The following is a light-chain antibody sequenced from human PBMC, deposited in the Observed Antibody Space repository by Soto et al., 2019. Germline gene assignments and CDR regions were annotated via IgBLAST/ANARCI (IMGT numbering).Light chain of an antibody. CDR1: SSDVGTYNL. V-gene: IGLV2-23*01. CDR3: CSYAPSRTLL. CDR2: EGN. Sequence: QSVLTQPASVSGSPGESITISCTGTSSDVGTYNLVTWYQQHPGRVPKLILYEGNKRPSGVSSRFSASKSGNTPSLTISGLQAEDEADYFCCSYAPSRTLLFGGGTKVTVL. J-gene: IGLJ2*01.